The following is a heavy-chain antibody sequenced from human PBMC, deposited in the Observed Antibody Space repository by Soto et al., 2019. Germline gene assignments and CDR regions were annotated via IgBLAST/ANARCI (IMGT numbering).Heavy chain of an antibody. CDR1: GFTFSSYG. J-gene: IGHJ6*02. V-gene: IGHV3-30*18. CDR3: AKAGDSSGSNYYYYYGMDV. CDR2: ISYDGSNK. D-gene: IGHD3-22*01. Sequence: GGSLRLSCAASGFTFSSYGMHWVRQAPGKGLEWVAVISYDGSNKYYADSVKGRFTISRDNSKNTLYLQMNSLRAEDTAVYYCAKAGDSSGSNYYYYYGMDVWGQGTTVTVSS.